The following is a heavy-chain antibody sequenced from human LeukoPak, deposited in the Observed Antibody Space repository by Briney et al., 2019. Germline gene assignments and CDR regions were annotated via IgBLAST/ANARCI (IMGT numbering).Heavy chain of an antibody. Sequence: SETLSLTCTVSGCSISSSSYYWSWIRQPPGKGLEWIGSIYYSGSTYYNPSLKSRVTISVDTYKNHFSLKLSSVTAAETAVYYCARLYGSGSYFYYYYYYYYMDVWGKGTTVTISS. D-gene: IGHD3-10*01. CDR1: GCSISSSSYY. V-gene: IGHV4-39*01. CDR2: IYYSGST. J-gene: IGHJ6*03. CDR3: ARLYGSGSYFYYYYYYYYMDV.